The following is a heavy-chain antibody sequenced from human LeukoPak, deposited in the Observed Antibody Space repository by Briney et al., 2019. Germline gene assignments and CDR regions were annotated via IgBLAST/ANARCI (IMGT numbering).Heavy chain of an antibody. J-gene: IGHJ3*01. V-gene: IGHV1-18*01. D-gene: IGHD2-2*01. CDR1: GYTFTSYG. Sequence: ASVNVSCKASGYTFTSYGISWVRQAPGQGLEWMGWISPYNGNTDYAQDLQGRVTMTTDTSTSTAYMELRSLRSDDTAVYYCVRGYCSTTSCEDGFDVWGQGTMVTVSS. CDR2: ISPYNGNT. CDR3: VRGYCSTTSCEDGFDV.